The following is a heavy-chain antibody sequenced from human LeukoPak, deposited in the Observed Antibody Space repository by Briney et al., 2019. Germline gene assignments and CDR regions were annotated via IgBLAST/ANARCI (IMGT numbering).Heavy chain of an antibody. D-gene: IGHD2-2*01. CDR3: ASPRYCSSTSCYLFY. J-gene: IGHJ4*02. CDR1: GFTFSSYW. V-gene: IGHV3-7*01. CDR2: IKQGGSEK. Sequence: AGGSLRLSCAASGFTFSSYWMSWVRQAPGKGLEWVANIKQGGSEKYYVDSVKGRFTISRDNAKNSLYLQMNSLRAEDTAVYYCASPRYCSSTSCYLFYWGQGTLVTVSX.